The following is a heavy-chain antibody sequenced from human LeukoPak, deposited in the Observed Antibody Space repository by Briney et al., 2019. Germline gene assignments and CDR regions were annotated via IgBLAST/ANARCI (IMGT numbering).Heavy chain of an antibody. CDR3: AKSALSWYYFDY. D-gene: IGHD2-8*02. Sequence: GRSLRLSCAASGFTFSTYGIHWVRQAPGKGLEWVAVISYDGSNKKYADSVQGRFTISRDNSKNTVYLQMNSLRDEDTAVYYCAKSALSWYYFDYWGQGTLSPSPQ. V-gene: IGHV3-30*18. CDR1: GFTFSTYG. J-gene: IGHJ4*02. CDR2: ISYDGSNK.